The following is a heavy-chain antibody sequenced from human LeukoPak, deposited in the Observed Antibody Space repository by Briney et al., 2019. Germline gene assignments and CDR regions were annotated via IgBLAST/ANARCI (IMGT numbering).Heavy chain of an antibody. CDR3: ARLVGATTPPFDY. CDR2: INHSGST. CDR1: GGSFSGYY. V-gene: IGHV4-34*01. Sequence: SETLSLTCAVYGGSFSGYYWSWIRQPPGKGLEWIGEINHSGSTNYNPSLKSRVTISVDTSKNQFSLKLSSVTAADTAVYYCARLVGATTPPFDYWGQGTLVTVSS. J-gene: IGHJ4*02. D-gene: IGHD1-26*01.